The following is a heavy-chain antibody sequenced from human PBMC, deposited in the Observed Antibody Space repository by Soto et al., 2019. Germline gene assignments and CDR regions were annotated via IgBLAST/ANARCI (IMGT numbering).Heavy chain of an antibody. V-gene: IGHV1-24*01. Sequence: GASVKVSCKVSGYTLTELSMHWVRQAPGKGLEWMGGFDPEDGETIYAQKFQGRVTMTADKSRDTAYMELSSLRSEDTAGYYCARCYSSGCPDAFDIRGQGTMVTVS. CDR2: FDPEDGET. CDR1: GYTLTELS. D-gene: IGHD6-19*01. J-gene: IGHJ3*02. CDR3: ARCYSSGCPDAFDI.